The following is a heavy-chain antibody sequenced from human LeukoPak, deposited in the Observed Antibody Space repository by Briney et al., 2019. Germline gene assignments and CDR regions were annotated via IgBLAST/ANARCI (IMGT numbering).Heavy chain of an antibody. CDR2: ISGSGNST. J-gene: IGHJ3*02. CDR3: AKASLLLDAFDI. V-gene: IGHV3-23*01. D-gene: IGHD3-22*01. Sequence: PGGSLRLSCAASGFTFSSYAMSWVRQAPGKGLEWVSTISGSGNSTYYADSVKGRFTISRDNSKNTLYLQMNSLRVEDTALYYCAKASLLLDAFDIWGQGTMVIVSS. CDR1: GFTFSSYA.